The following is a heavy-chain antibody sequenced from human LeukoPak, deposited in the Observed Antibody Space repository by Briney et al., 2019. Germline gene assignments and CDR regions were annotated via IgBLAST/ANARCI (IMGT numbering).Heavy chain of an antibody. CDR3: ARDPRGGTLDY. CDR1: GFTFSSYW. V-gene: IGHV3-74*01. J-gene: IGHJ4*02. D-gene: IGHD3-10*01. Sequence: GGSLRLSCAASGFTFSSYWMHCVRQAPGKGLVWVSRIHSDGRSTDYADSVKGRFTISRDNAKNTLNLQMNSLRAEDTAVYYCARDPRGGTLDYWGQGALVTVSS. CDR2: IHSDGRST.